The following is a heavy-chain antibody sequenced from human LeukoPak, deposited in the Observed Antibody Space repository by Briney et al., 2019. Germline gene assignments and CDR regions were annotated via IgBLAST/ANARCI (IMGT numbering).Heavy chain of an antibody. V-gene: IGHV4-59*01. Sequence: SGTLSLTRPVSGGGLHKLYWGFFRQPPREGLGWIWGIDYSGSTNYNPSLKSRVTISVDRSKNQFSLKLASVTAADAAVYYCARAPPGLRSPMAPFDSWGQGTVVTVSS. J-gene: IGHJ4*02. CDR3: ARAPPGLRSPMAPFDS. CDR1: GGGLHKLY. CDR2: IDYSGST. D-gene: IGHD3-10*01.